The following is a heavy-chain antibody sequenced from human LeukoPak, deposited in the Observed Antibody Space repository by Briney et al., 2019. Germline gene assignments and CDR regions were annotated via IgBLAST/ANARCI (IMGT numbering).Heavy chain of an antibody. Sequence: SETLSLTCTVSGGSINSCYWSWIRQPPGKGLEWVGYIYYSGSTNYKPSLKRRVTISVDTSKNQFSLKVSSVTAADTAVYYCASSRSSSGWSLIDYWGRGALVTVSS. CDR3: ASSRSSSGWSLIDY. D-gene: IGHD6-19*01. CDR2: IYYSGST. V-gene: IGHV4-59*01. CDR1: GGSINSCY. J-gene: IGHJ4*02.